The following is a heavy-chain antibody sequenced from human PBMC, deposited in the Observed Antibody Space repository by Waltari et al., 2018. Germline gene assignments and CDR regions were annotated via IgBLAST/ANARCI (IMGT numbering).Heavy chain of an antibody. CDR3: ASLIGDREDY. V-gene: IGHV3-7*03. CDR1: GFTFRSYW. J-gene: IGHJ4*02. D-gene: IGHD3-16*01. CDR2: IKEDGGEK. Sequence: EVQLVESGGGLVQPGGSLRLSCEVSGFTFRSYWMSWVRQAPGKGLEGVANIKEDGGEKYYVDSVKGRFTISRDNAKNALYLQMNSLRAEDTAVYYCASLIGDREDYWGQGTLVTVSS.